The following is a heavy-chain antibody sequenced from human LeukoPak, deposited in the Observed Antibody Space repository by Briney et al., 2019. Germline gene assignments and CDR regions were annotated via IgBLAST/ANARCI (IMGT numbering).Heavy chain of an antibody. CDR1: GISISSHY. CDR3: ATIKRGSIFGYFDF. CDR2: VRDSANT. D-gene: IGHD5-18*01. Sequence: SETLSLTCTVSGISISSHYWGWIRQPPRKGQEWIGYVRDSANTKDNPSLNSRITRSADTSMNQLSLRLSSVTAADTAVYYCATIKRGSIFGYFDFWGQGILVTVSS. J-gene: IGHJ4*02. V-gene: IGHV4-59*11.